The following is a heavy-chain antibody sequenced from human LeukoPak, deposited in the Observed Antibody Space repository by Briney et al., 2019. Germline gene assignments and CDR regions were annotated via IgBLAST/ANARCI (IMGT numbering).Heavy chain of an antibody. CDR2: IYHSGST. D-gene: IGHD3-3*01. CDR3: ARERIFEDMDV. Sequence: GSLRLSCAASGFTFSNYWMHWVRQAPGKGLVWIGEIYHSGSTNYNASLKSRVTISVDKSKNQFSLKLSSVTAADTAVYYCARERIFEDMDVWGKGTTVTVSS. J-gene: IGHJ6*03. CDR1: GFTFSNYW. V-gene: IGHV4-4*02.